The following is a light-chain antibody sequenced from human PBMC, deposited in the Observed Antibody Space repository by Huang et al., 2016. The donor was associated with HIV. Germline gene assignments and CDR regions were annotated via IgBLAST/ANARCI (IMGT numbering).Light chain of an antibody. CDR1: QSINND. CDR2: ASS. J-gene: IGKJ1*01. V-gene: IGKV1-39*01. Sequence: DIQMTQSPSSLSASVGDRVTITCRASQSINNDLNWFQQKPGKAPKVLISASSTWQSGVPSRFSGGGSGTHFTLTITSLQPEDFATYYCQQTYTGVTFGQGTKVEIK. CDR3: QQTYTGVT.